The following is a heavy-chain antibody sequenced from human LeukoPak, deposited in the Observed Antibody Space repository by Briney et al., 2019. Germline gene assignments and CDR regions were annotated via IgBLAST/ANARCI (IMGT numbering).Heavy chain of an antibody. CDR2: IYYSGST. CDR1: GGSISSYY. J-gene: IGHJ6*02. Sequence: SETLSLTCTVSGGSISSYYWSWIRQPPGKGLEWIGYIYYSGSTNYNPSLKSRVTISVDTSKNQFSLKLSSVTAADTAVYYCAVQPRPNLGYYYGMDVWGQGTTVTVSS. CDR3: AVQPRPNLGYYYGMDV. D-gene: IGHD1-14*01. V-gene: IGHV4-59*01.